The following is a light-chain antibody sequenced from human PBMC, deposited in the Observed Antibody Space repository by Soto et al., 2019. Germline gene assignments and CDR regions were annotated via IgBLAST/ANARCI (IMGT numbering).Light chain of an antibody. J-gene: IGKJ2*01. Sequence: EIVLTQSPATLSLSPGERATLSCRASQSVNSYLAWYQHKPGQAPRLLIYDASNRATGIPARFSGSGSGTDFTLTISSLEPEDFAVYYCQQRSNWPGYTFGQGTKLEIK. CDR2: DAS. CDR3: QQRSNWPGYT. V-gene: IGKV3-11*01. CDR1: QSVNSY.